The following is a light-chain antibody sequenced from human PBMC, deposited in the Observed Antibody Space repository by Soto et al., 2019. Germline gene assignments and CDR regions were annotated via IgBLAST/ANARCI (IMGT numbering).Light chain of an antibody. CDR2: EVN. Sequence: QSVLTQPASVSLSPGQSITISCTGTNSDIGRYNYVSWFQQHPGKVPKLVIFEVNYRPSGVSDRFSGSKSGNTASLTITGLQAEDEADYYCTSCITANTRCVFGSGTKVTVL. J-gene: IGLJ1*01. CDR3: TSCITANTRCV. V-gene: IGLV2-14*01. CDR1: NSDIGRYNY.